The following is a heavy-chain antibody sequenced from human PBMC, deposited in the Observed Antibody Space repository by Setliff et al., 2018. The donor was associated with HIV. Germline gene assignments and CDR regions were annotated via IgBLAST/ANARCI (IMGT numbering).Heavy chain of an antibody. V-gene: IGHV1-18*01. CDR3: VRVTADRTNYYYYMDV. D-gene: IGHD4-17*01. CDR2: IDADNGNT. J-gene: IGHJ6*03. Sequence: ASVKVSCKASGYTLTSYAITWVRQAPGQGLEWVGWIDADNGNTNYAQKFRGRVTMITDTSTNTAYMEVRSLTSDDTAVYYCVRVTADRTNYYYYMDVWGKGTTVTVSS. CDR1: GYTLTSYA.